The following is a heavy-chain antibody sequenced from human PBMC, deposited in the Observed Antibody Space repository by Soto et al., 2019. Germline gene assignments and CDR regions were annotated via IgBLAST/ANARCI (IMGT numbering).Heavy chain of an antibody. V-gene: IGHV4-59*01. CDR3: ARSNGDYGDY. J-gene: IGHJ4*02. Sequence: PSETLSLTCTVSGDSISSYYWSWIRQPPGKRLEWIGYIYYSGSTNYNPSLKSRVTISVDTSKNQFSLKLSSVTAADTAVYYCARSNGDYGDYWSQGILVTVSS. CDR2: IYYSGST. CDR1: GDSISSYY. D-gene: IGHD4-17*01.